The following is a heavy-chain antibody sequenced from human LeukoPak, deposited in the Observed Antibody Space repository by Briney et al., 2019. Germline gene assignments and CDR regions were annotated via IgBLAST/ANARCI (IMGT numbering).Heavy chain of an antibody. D-gene: IGHD5-18*01. CDR3: TTFGYSYGRY. V-gene: IGHV3-15*01. CDR2: IKSKTDGGTT. CDR1: GFTFTNAW. Sequence: GGSLRLSCAVSGFTFTNAWVSWVRQAPGKGLERVGRIKSKTDGGTTDYAAPVKGRFTISKDDSKDTLYLQMNSLKTEDTAVYYCTTFGYSYGRYWGQGTLVTVSS. J-gene: IGHJ4*02.